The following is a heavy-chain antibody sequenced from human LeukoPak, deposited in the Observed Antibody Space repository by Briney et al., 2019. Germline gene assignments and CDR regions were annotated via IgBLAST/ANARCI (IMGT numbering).Heavy chain of an antibody. J-gene: IGHJ5*02. CDR1: GGSISSGSYY. CDR2: IYTSGST. D-gene: IGHD3-10*01. Sequence: KASQTLSLTCTVSGGSISSGSYYWSWIRQPAGKGLEWIGRIYTSGSTNYNPSLKSRVTISVDTSKNQFSLKLSSVTAADTAVYYCARVGERFGDPYWFDPWGQGTLVTVSS. V-gene: IGHV4-61*02. CDR3: ARVGERFGDPYWFDP.